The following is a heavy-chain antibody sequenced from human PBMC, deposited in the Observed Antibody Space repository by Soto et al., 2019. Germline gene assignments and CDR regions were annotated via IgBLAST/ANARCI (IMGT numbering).Heavy chain of an antibody. D-gene: IGHD1-20*01. J-gene: IGHJ6*02. Sequence: SRPELVNPTQTLTLTCTFSGFSLSTSGMCVSWIRQPPGKALEWLALIDWDDDKYYSTSLKTRLTISKDTSKNQVVLTMTNMDPVDTATYYCARSRYNWNYYYYGMDVWGQGTTVTVS. V-gene: IGHV2-70*01. CDR3: ARSRYNWNYYYYGMDV. CDR1: GFSLSTSGMC. CDR2: IDWDDDK.